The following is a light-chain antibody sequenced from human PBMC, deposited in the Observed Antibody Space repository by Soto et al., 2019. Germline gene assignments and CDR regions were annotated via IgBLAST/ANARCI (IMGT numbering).Light chain of an antibody. CDR3: QQYNTHS. CDR1: QNIFSW. J-gene: IGKJ4*01. Sequence: DIQMIQSPSTLSASVGDRVTITCRASQNIFSWLAWYQHKPGKAPKLLIYDASILESGVPSRFSGSGSGTLFTLTITSLQSDDFTTYYCQQYNTHSFGGGTKV. V-gene: IGKV1-5*01. CDR2: DAS.